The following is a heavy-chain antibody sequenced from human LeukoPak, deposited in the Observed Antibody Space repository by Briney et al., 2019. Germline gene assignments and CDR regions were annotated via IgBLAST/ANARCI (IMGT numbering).Heavy chain of an antibody. V-gene: IGHV3-74*01. Sequence: GGSLRPSCAASGFTFSNYWMHWVRQDPGKGLVWVSFINPDGSTTNYADSVKGRFTISRDNAKNALYLQMNSLRAEDTAVYYCAKDLHYGSADYWGQGTLVTVSS. CDR1: GFTFSNYW. CDR2: INPDGSTT. J-gene: IGHJ4*02. D-gene: IGHD3-10*01. CDR3: AKDLHYGSADY.